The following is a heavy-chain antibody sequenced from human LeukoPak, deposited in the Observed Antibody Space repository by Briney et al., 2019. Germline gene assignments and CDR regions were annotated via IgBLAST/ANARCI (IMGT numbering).Heavy chain of an antibody. CDR3: ARVYSNYVGYYYYYYMDV. CDR2: IYYSGST. Sequence: SETLSLTCTVSGGSISSHYWSWIRQPPGKGLEWIGYIYYSGSTNYNPSLKSRVTISVDTSKNQFSLKLSSVTAADTAVYYCARVYSNYVGYYYYYYMDVWGKGTTVTVSS. D-gene: IGHD4-11*01. V-gene: IGHV4-59*11. J-gene: IGHJ6*03. CDR1: GGSISSHY.